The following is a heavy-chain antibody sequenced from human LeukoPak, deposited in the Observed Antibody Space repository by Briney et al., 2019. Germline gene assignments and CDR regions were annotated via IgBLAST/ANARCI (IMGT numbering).Heavy chain of an antibody. V-gene: IGHV4-61*02. CDR3: ARVVAANRADYFDY. Sequence: KASQTLSLTCTVSGGSISSGSYYWSWIRQPAGKGLEWIGRIYTSGSTNYNPSLKSRVTISVDTSKNQSSLKLSSVTAADTAVYYCARVVAANRADYFDYWGQGTLVTVSS. CDR1: GGSISSGSYY. D-gene: IGHD2-15*01. J-gene: IGHJ4*02. CDR2: IYTSGST.